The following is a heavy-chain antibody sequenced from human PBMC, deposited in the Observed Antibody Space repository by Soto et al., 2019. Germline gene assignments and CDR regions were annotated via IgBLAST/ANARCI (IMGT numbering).Heavy chain of an antibody. CDR2: INPNSGGT. J-gene: IGHJ5*02. V-gene: IGHV1-2*04. CDR1: GYTFTGYY. CDR3: ARDGEAGMNSSSPTSYNWFDP. D-gene: IGHD6-6*01. Sequence: ASVKVSCKASGYTFTGYYMHWVRQAPGQGLEWMGWINPNSGGTNYAQKFQGWVTMTRDTSISTAYMELSRLRSDDTAVYYCARDGEAGMNSSSPTSYNWFDPWGQGTLVTVSS.